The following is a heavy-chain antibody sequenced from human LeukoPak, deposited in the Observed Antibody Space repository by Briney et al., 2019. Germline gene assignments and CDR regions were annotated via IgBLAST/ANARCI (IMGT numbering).Heavy chain of an antibody. CDR1: GYAFIAYY. Sequence: ASVKVSCKASGYAFIAYYMHWVRQAPGQGLEWMGWINPNSGGTNYAQKFQGRVTMTRDTSISTAYMDLSRLRSDDTAVYYCARGMGVLVPAATWFDPWGQGTLVTVSS. CDR2: INPNSGGT. V-gene: IGHV1-2*02. J-gene: IGHJ5*02. D-gene: IGHD2-2*01. CDR3: ARGMGVLVPAATWFDP.